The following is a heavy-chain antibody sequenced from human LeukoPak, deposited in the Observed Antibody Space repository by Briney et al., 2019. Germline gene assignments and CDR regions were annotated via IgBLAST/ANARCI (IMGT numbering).Heavy chain of an antibody. Sequence: GASLRLSCAASGFIFSNYAMYWVRQAPGKGREWVSSISGRSDNTYYADSVKGRFTLPRDSSKNTLYLQMNSLRADDTAVYYCAKWGDYDVLTGYYVSDFWGQGTLVTVSS. D-gene: IGHD3-9*01. CDR1: GFIFSNYA. V-gene: IGHV3-23*01. J-gene: IGHJ4*02. CDR2: ISGRSDNT. CDR3: AKWGDYDVLTGYYVSDF.